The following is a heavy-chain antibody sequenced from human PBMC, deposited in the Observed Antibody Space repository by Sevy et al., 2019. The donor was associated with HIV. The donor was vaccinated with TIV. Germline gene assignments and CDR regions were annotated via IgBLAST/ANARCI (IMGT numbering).Heavy chain of an antibody. J-gene: IGHJ4*02. CDR1: GLTVSNDY. V-gene: IGHV3-66*01. CDR3: ARDRRVDGYASFDD. D-gene: IGHD5-12*01. Sequence: GGSLRLSCTASGLTVSNDYVNWVRQAPGKGLEWVSGFSSGFTTNSADSVKDRFSVFRDSPKNTVYLQMNSMRVEDTAVYCCARDRRVDGYASFDDWGRGTLVTVSS. CDR2: FSSGFTT.